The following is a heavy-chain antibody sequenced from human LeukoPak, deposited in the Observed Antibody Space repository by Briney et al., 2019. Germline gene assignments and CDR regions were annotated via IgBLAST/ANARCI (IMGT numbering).Heavy chain of an antibody. CDR2: IHNSGTT. CDR1: GDSISSYY. V-gene: IGHV4-59*01. D-gene: IGHD3-16*01. CDR3: ARGPAYGAKIDL. J-gene: IGHJ2*01. Sequence: SETLPLTCTVSGDSISSYYWSWIRQPPGKGLEWIGYIHNSGTTNYNPSLNSRVTISIDTSKNQFSLKLTSVTAADAAVYYCARGPAYGAKIDLWGRGTLVTVSS.